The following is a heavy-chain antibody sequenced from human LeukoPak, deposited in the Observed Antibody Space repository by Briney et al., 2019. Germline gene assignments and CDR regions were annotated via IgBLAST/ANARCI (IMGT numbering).Heavy chain of an antibody. D-gene: IGHD2-2*01. CDR2: IIPIFGTA. CDR1: GGTFSSYA. CDR3: ARVGCSSTSCYEPYNWFDP. J-gene: IGHJ5*02. Sequence: GSSVKVSSKASGGTFSSYAISWVRQAPGQGLEWMGGIIPIFGTANYAQKFQGRVTITADESTSTAYMELSSLRSEDTAVYYCARVGCSSTSCYEPYNWFDPWGQGTLVTVSS. V-gene: IGHV1-69*01.